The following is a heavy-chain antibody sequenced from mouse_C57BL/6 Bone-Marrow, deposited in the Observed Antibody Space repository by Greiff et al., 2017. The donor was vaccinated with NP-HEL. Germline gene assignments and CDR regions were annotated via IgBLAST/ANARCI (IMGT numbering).Heavy chain of an antibody. CDR1: GYTFTSYG. J-gene: IGHJ2*01. V-gene: IGHV1-81*01. CDR2: IYPRSGNT. D-gene: IGHD2-2*01. Sequence: QVHVKQSGAELARPGASVKLSCKASGYTFTSYGISWVKQRTGQGLEWIGEIYPRSGNTYYNEKFKGKATLTADKSSSTAYMELRSLTSEDSAVYFCARKYGYDLYFDYWGQGTTLTVSS. CDR3: ARKYGYDLYFDY.